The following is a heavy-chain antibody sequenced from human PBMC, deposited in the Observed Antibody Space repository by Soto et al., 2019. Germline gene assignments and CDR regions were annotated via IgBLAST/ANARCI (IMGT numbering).Heavy chain of an antibody. CDR1: GFTFSSYG. D-gene: IGHD4-17*01. CDR2: IWYDGSNK. CDR3: ARDIRGDYVLDY. J-gene: IGHJ4*02. Sequence: QVQLVESGGGVVQPGRSLRLSCAASGFTFSSYGMHWVRQAPGKGLEWVAVIWYDGSNKYYADSVKGRFTISRDNSKNTVYLQMNSLRAEDTAVYYCARDIRGDYVLDYWGQGTLVTVSS. V-gene: IGHV3-33*01.